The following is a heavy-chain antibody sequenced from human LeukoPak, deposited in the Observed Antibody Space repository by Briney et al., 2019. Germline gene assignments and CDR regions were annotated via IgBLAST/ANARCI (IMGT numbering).Heavy chain of an antibody. CDR3: AKDVYGDYGFFDY. CDR1: GFTFDDYG. Sequence: GGSLRLSCAASGFTFDDYGMHWVRQASGKGLEWVSGISWNSGSIGYADSVKGRFTISRDNAKNSLYLQMNSLRAEDTALYYCAKDVYGDYGFFDYWGQGTLVTVSS. V-gene: IGHV3-9*01. J-gene: IGHJ4*02. D-gene: IGHD4-17*01. CDR2: ISWNSGSI.